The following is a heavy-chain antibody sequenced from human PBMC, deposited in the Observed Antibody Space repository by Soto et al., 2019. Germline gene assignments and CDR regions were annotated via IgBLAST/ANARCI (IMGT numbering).Heavy chain of an antibody. CDR2: IKEDGSEK. V-gene: IGHV3-7*03. CDR3: VRFSILVSGRGRGAFFDP. J-gene: IGHJ5*02. CDR1: GFTFSNYW. D-gene: IGHD6-19*01. Sequence: GGSLRLSCAASGFTFSNYWMSWVRQVPGKGLAWESNIKEDGSEKYYVDSVKGRFTISRDNAKNSVHLQMNSLRDEDTAVYYCVRFSILVSGRGRGAFFDPRREGTPVTVSS.